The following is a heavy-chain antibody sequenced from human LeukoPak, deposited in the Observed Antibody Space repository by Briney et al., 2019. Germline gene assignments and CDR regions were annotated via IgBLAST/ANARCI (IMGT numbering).Heavy chain of an antibody. CDR1: GGTFSSYA. J-gene: IGHJ4*02. D-gene: IGHD4-11*01. CDR3: AFGDDYSNPTQHY. Sequence: GASVKVSCKASGGTFSSYAISWVRQAPGQGLEWMGRIIPILGIPNYAQKFQGRVTITADKSTSTAYMELSSLRSEDTAVYYCAFGDDYSNPTQHYWGQRTLVTVSS. CDR2: IIPILGIP. V-gene: IGHV1-69*04.